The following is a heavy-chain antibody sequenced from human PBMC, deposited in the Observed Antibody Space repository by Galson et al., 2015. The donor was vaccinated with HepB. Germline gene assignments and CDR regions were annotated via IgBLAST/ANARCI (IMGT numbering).Heavy chain of an antibody. V-gene: IGHV3-30*04. D-gene: IGHD3-3*01. CDR3: ARDTRDFWSGYYPDY. CDR1: GFTFTSHA. J-gene: IGHJ4*02. CDR2: ISYDVSYK. Sequence: SLRLSCAASGFTFTSHALHWVRQAPGKGLEWVAVISYDVSYKYYADSVKGRFTISRDNSKNTLYLQMNSLRAEDTAVYYCARDTRDFWSGYYPDYWGQGTLVTVSS.